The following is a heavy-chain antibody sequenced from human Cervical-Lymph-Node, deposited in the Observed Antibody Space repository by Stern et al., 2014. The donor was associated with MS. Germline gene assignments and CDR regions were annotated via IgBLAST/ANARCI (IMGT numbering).Heavy chain of an antibody. V-gene: IGHV4-61*02. Sequence: VQLVESGPGLVKPSQTLSLTCTVSGGSISSSGYYWSWIRQPADKGLEWIGRIHDSGSTYYNPSLKSRVPISMDTAKNQLFLNLTSGTAADTAVYYCATTRWDLFTWNWFDPWGQGTLVTVSS. D-gene: IGHD1-26*01. CDR2: IHDSGST. CDR3: ATTRWDLFTWNWFDP. CDR1: GGSISSSGYY. J-gene: IGHJ5*02.